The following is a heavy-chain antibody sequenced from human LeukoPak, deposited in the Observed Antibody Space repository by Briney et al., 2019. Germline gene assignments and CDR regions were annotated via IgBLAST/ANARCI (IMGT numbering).Heavy chain of an antibody. D-gene: IGHD6-13*01. J-gene: IGHJ4*02. Sequence: GGSLRLSCAASGFTFSSYWMHWVRQAPGKGLVWVSRINSDGSSTSYADSVKGRFTISRDNSKNTLYLQMNSLRAEDTAVYYCAKAEGAAAGILPYWGQGTLVTVSS. V-gene: IGHV3-74*01. CDR1: GFTFSSYW. CDR3: AKAEGAAAGILPY. CDR2: INSDGSST.